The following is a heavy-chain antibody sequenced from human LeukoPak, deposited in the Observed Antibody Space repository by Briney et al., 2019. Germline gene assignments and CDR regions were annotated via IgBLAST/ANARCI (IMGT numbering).Heavy chain of an antibody. CDR1: GYTFTSYG. CDR3: ARVGPWLVQGGYYYYYMDV. D-gene: IGHD6-19*01. J-gene: IGHJ6*03. CDR2: ISAYNGNT. V-gene: IGHV1-18*01. Sequence: ASVKVSCKASGYTFTSYGISWVRQAPGQGLEWMGWISAYNGNTNYAQKLQGRVTMTTDTSTSTAYMELRSLRSDDTAVYYCARVGPWLVQGGYYYYYMDVWGKGTTVTISS.